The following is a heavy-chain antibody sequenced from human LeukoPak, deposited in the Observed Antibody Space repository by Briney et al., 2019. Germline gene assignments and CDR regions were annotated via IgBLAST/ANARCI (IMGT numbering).Heavy chain of an antibody. J-gene: IGHJ6*04. V-gene: IGHV3-23*01. CDR3: ARDFTGMDV. CDR2: ISGSGGTT. Sequence: PGGSLRLSCAASGFTFSTYGMSWVRQAPGKGLEWVSAISGSGGTTYYAGSVKGRFTTSRDNSQNMVYLQVKSLRAEDSAIYYCARDFTGMDVWGKGTTVTISS. CDR1: GFTFSTYG.